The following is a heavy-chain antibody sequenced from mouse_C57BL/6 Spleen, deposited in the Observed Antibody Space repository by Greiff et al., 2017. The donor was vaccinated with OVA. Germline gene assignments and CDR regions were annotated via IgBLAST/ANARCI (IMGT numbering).Heavy chain of an antibody. J-gene: IGHJ2*01. Sequence: EVKLEESGGGLVQPGGSMKLSCVASGFTFSNYWMNWVRQSPEKGLEWVAQIRVKSDNYATHYAESVKGRFTISRDDSKSSVYLQMNNLRAEDTGIYYCTGRSTVVATDYWGQGTTLTVSS. V-gene: IGHV6-3*01. CDR1: GFTFSNYW. CDR3: TGRSTVVATDY. D-gene: IGHD1-1*01. CDR2: IRVKSDNYAT.